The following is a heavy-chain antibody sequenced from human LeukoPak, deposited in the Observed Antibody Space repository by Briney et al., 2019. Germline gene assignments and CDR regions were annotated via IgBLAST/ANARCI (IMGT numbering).Heavy chain of an antibody. Sequence: PGGSLRLSCAASGFTFSSYAMHWVRQAPGKGLEWVAVISYDGSNKYYADSVKGRFTISRDNSENTLYLQMDSLRAEDTAVYYCARTRHDYYDSSGPDYWGQGTLVTVSS. CDR3: ARTRHDYYDSSGPDY. CDR2: ISYDGSNK. D-gene: IGHD3-22*01. V-gene: IGHV3-30-3*01. J-gene: IGHJ4*02. CDR1: GFTFSSYA.